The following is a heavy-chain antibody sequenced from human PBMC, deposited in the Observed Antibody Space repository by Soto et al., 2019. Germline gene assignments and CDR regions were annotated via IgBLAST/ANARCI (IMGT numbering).Heavy chain of an antibody. CDR3: AREYDYITPRYYYGMDV. D-gene: IGHD4-4*01. CDR2: ISAYNGNT. J-gene: IGHJ6*02. V-gene: IGHV1-18*01. CDR1: SYTFSSHG. Sequence: QVELVQSGPEVKKPGASVKVSCQASSYTFSSHGVSWVRQAPGQGLEWIGWISAYNGNTNFAQKFQGRVTMTTDTSTSTAYMELTSLRSDGTAVYYCAREYDYITPRYYYGMDVWGQGTTVTVSS.